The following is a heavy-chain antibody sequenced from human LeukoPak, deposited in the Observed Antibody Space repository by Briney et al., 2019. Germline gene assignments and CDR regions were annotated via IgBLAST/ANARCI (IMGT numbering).Heavy chain of an antibody. D-gene: IGHD3-10*01. J-gene: IGHJ4*02. V-gene: IGHV3-33*01. CDR3: ARSRELGSGSYDSYYFDY. Sequence: PGRSLRLSCAASGFTFSTYVIHWVRQAPGKGLEWVAIIWYDGSNKYYADSVKGRFTISRDNSKNTLYLQMNSLRAEDTAVYYCARSRELGSGSYDSYYFDYWGQGTLVTVSS. CDR1: GFTFSTYV. CDR2: IWYDGSNK.